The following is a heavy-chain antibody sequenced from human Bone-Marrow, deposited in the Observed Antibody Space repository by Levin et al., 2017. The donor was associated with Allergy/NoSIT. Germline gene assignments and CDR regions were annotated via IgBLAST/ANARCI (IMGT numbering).Heavy chain of an antibody. CDR2: IKQDGTEE. J-gene: IGHJ4*02. CDR3: ANGTGIGY. V-gene: IGHV3-7*01. CDR1: GFTFSKTW. D-gene: IGHD2-2*01. Sequence: LSLTCATSGFTFSKTWMNWVRQAPGKGLEWVATIKQDGTEEYYVDSVKGRFIISRDNVKNSLYLQMNSLRVEDTAVYYCANGTGIGYWGQGTLVIVSS.